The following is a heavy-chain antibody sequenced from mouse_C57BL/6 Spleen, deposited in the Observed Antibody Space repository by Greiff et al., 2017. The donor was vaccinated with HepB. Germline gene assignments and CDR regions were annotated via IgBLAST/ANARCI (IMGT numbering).Heavy chain of an antibody. CDR2: IYPGDGDT. CDR3: ARFYYDYYAMDY. V-gene: IGHV1-80*01. J-gene: IGHJ4*01. D-gene: IGHD2-1*01. CDR1: GYAFSSYW. Sequence: QVHVKQSGAELVKPGASVKISCKASGYAFSSYWMNWVKQRPGRGLEWIGQIYPGDGDTNYNGKFKGKATLTADKSSSKASMQLSSLTSEDSAVYFCARFYYDYYAMDYWGQGTSVTVSS.